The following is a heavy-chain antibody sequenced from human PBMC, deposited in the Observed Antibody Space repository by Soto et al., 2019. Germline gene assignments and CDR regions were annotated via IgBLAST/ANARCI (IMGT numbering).Heavy chain of an antibody. D-gene: IGHD5-12*01. CDR3: AREVGVATTNHLDY. CDR1: GGSISSGGYY. V-gene: IGHV4-31*03. Sequence: TSETLSLTCTVSGGSISSGGYYWSWIRQHPGKGLEWIGYIYYSGSTYYNPSLKSRVTISVDTSKNQFSLKLSSVTAADTAVYYCAREVGVATTNHLDYWGQGTLVTVSS. J-gene: IGHJ4*02. CDR2: IYYSGST.